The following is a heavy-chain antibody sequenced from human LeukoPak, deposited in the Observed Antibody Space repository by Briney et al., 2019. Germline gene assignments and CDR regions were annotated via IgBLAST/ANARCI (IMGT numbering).Heavy chain of an antibody. D-gene: IGHD6-13*01. CDR3: AREGGPRSSSWYYYYGVDV. CDR1: GGTFSSYA. CDR2: IIPIFGTA. V-gene: IGHV1-69*13. J-gene: IGHJ6*02. Sequence: SVKVSCKASGGTFSSYAISWVRQAPGQGLEWMGGIIPIFGTANYAQKFQGRVTITADESTSTAYMELSSLRSEDTAVYYCAREGGPRSSSWYYYYGVDVWGQGTTVTVSS.